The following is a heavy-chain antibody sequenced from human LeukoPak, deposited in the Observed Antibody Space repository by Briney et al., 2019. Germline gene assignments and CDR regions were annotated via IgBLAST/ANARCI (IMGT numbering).Heavy chain of an antibody. J-gene: IGHJ4*02. V-gene: IGHV1-8*03. CDR3: ARGEIQLRQGIRWNYFDY. CDR2: MNPNSGNT. Sequence: ASVKVSCKASGYTFTSYDINWVRQATGQGLEWMGWMNPNSGNTGYAQKFQGRVTITRNTSISTAYMELSSLRSEDTAVYYCARGEIQLRQGIRWNYFDYWGQGTLVTVSS. D-gene: IGHD5-18*01. CDR1: GYTFTSYD.